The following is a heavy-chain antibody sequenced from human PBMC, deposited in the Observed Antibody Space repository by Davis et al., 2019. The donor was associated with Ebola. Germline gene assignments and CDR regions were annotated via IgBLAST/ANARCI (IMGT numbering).Heavy chain of an antibody. J-gene: IGHJ6*03. CDR3: ARGRSSPRYYYYYMDV. V-gene: IGHV4-59*01. D-gene: IGHD2-2*01. CDR1: GGSISSYY. Sequence: MPSETLSLTCTVSGGSISSYYWSWIRQPPGKRLEWIGYIYYSGGTNYNPSLKSRVTISVDTSKNQFSLKLSSVTAADTAVYYCARGRSSPRYYYYYMDVWGKGTTVTVSS. CDR2: IYYSGGT.